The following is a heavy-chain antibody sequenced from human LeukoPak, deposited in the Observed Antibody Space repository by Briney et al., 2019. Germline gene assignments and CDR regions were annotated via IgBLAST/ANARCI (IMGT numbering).Heavy chain of an antibody. Sequence: PSQTLSLTCTVSGGSISSSDYYWSWIRQPPGKGLEWIGYIYYSGSTNYNPSLKSRVTISVDTSKNQFSLKLSSVTAADTAVFYCARLSGVNPLYYFDYWGQGALVTVSS. CDR3: ARLSGVNPLYYFDY. D-gene: IGHD3-10*01. V-gene: IGHV4-30-4*01. CDR1: GGSISSSDYY. CDR2: IYYSGST. J-gene: IGHJ4*02.